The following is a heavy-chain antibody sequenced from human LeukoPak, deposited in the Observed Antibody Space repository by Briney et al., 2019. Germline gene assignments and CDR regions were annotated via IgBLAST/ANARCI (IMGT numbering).Heavy chain of an antibody. Sequence: SETLSLTCTVSGGSISSSSYYWGWIRQPPGKGLEWIGSIYYSGSTYYNPSLKSRVTISVDTSKNQFSLTLSSVTAADTAVYYCARGSPVAVHWGQGTLVTVSS. CDR1: GGSISSSSYY. D-gene: IGHD1-1*01. CDR2: IYYSGST. V-gene: IGHV4-39*07. CDR3: ARGSPVAVH. J-gene: IGHJ4*02.